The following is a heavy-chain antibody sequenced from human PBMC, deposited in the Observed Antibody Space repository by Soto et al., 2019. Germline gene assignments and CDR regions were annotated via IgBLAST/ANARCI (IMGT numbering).Heavy chain of an antibody. J-gene: IGHJ4*02. V-gene: IGHV1-8*01. CDR3: ARSVGCSSTSCYPADY. CDR2: MNPNSGNT. CDR1: GYTFTSYD. D-gene: IGHD2-2*01. Sequence: GASVKFSCKASGYTFTSYDINWGRQATGQGLEWMGWMNPNSGNTGYAQKFQGRVTMTRNTSISTAYMELSSLRSEDTAVYYCARSVGCSSTSCYPADYWGQGTLVTVSS.